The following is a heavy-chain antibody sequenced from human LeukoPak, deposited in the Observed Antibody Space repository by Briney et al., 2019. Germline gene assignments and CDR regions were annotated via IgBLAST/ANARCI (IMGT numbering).Heavy chain of an antibody. CDR1: GYTFTSYD. CDR2: MNPNSGNT. V-gene: IGHV1-8*03. CDR3: ARGHGMCQLLYRAFDI. Sequence: ASVKVSCKASGYTFTSYDINWVRRATGQGLEWMGWMNPNSGNTGYAQKFQGRVTITRNTSISTAYMELSSLRSEDTAVYYCARGHGMCQLLYRAFDIWGQGTMVTVSS. D-gene: IGHD2-2*02. J-gene: IGHJ3*02.